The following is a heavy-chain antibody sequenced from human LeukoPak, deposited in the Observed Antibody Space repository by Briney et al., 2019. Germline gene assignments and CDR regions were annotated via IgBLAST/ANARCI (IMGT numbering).Heavy chain of an antibody. J-gene: IGHJ5*02. CDR1: GASLSSYY. CDR3: ARREVLRYFDWLSQLYNWFDP. V-gene: IGHV4-34*01. D-gene: IGHD3-9*01. Sequence: SETLSLTCTVSGASLSSYYWSWIRQPPGKGLEWIGEINHSGSTNYNPSLKSRVTISVDTSKNQFSLKLSSVTAADTAVYYCARREVLRYFDWLSQLYNWFDPWGQGTLVTVSS. CDR2: INHSGST.